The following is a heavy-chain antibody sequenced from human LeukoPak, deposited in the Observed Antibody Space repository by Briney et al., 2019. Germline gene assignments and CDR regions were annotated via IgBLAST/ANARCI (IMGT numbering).Heavy chain of an antibody. CDR1: GFTFSIYW. CDR2: INSDGSST. J-gene: IGHJ3*02. D-gene: IGHD3-22*01. Sequence: GGSLRLSCAASGFTFSIYWMHWVRQAPGKGLVWVSRINSDGSSTSYAYSVKGRFTISRDNAKNTMYMQMNSLRAEDTAVYYCASGDDSSGYYYVFSAFDIWGQGTMVTVSS. CDR3: ASGDDSSGYYYVFSAFDI. V-gene: IGHV3-74*01.